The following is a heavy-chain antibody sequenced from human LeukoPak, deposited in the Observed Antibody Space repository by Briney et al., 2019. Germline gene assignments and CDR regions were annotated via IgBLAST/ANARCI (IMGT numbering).Heavy chain of an antibody. J-gene: IGHJ3*02. D-gene: IGHD3-3*01. CDR2: INPNIGGT. CDR1: GYTFTGYY. CDR3: ARWGRYYDFWSGSFDI. V-gene: IGHV1-2*02. Sequence: VSVKVSCKASGYTFTGYYIHWVRQAPGQGLEWMGSINPNIGGTSYAQKFQGRVTMTRDTSISTAYMELSSLRSDDTAVYYCARWGRYYDFWSGSFDIWGQGTMVTVSS.